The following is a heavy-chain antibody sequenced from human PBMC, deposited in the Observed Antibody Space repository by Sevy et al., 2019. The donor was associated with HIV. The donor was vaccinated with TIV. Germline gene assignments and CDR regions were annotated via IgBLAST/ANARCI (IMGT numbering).Heavy chain of an antibody. CDR3: ARETSSFGEGIYYGMDV. V-gene: IGHV3-21*01. CDR2: ISSISNYI. CDR1: GFTFSDYN. J-gene: IGHJ6*02. D-gene: IGHD3-10*01. Sequence: GGSLRLSCAASGFTFSDYNMNWVRQAPGKGLEWVSSISSISNYIYYADSVKGRFTISRDNAKNSLYLQMNSLRADDTAVYYCARETSSFGEGIYYGMDVWGQGTTVTVSS.